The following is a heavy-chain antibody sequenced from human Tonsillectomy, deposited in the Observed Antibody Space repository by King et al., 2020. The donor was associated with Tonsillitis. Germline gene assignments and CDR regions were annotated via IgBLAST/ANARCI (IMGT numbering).Heavy chain of an antibody. CDR1: GFDFSDYY. CDR2: TSYNGLNN. Sequence: QVQLVESGGGVVQPGTSLRLSCVASGFDFSDYYMHWVRQAPGKGLEWVAVTSYNGLNNDYPDSVQGRFSISRDNSKNSLYLQLKSLRTEDTAVYYCARGLRRVSNAFDMWGQGTMVTVSS. V-gene: IGHV3-30-3*01. CDR3: ARGLRRVSNAFDM. J-gene: IGHJ3*02. D-gene: IGHD5/OR15-5a*01.